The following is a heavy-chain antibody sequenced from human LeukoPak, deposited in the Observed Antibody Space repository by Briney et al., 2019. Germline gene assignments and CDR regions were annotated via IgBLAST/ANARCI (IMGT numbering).Heavy chain of an antibody. CDR1: GFTFSNFA. D-gene: IGHD6-13*01. CDR2: ISGSGGTT. V-gene: IGHV3-23*01. J-gene: IGHJ4*02. Sequence: GGSLRLSCAVSGFTFSNFAMSWVRQAPGKRLEWVSGISGSGGTTNYADSVKGRFTISRDNSKNTLSLQMNSLRAEDTAVYYCARRPGYTSSWFYFDFWGQGTLVTVSS. CDR3: ARRPGYTSSWFYFDF.